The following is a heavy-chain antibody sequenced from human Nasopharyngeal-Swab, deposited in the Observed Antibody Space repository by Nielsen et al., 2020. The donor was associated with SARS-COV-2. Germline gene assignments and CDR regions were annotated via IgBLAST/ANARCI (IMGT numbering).Heavy chain of an antibody. D-gene: IGHD5-18*01. Sequence: GGSLRLSCAASGFTFSSSAMHWVRQASGKGLEWVGRMRSKANSYATAYAASVKGRFTISRDDSKNTAYLQMNSLKTDDTAVYYCTHGDTAMVTGASYWGQGTLVTVSS. V-gene: IGHV3-73*01. J-gene: IGHJ4*02. CDR1: GFTFSSSA. CDR2: MRSKANSYAT. CDR3: THGDTAMVTGASY.